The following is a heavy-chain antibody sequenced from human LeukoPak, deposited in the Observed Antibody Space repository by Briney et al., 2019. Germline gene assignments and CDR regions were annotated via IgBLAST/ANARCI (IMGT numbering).Heavy chain of an antibody. V-gene: IGHV3-73*01. CDR1: GFTFSGSA. J-gene: IGHJ4*02. Sequence: GGSLRLSCAASGFTFSGSAMHWVRQASGKGLEWVGRIRSKANSYATAYAASVKGRFTISRDDSKNTAYLQMNSLKTEDTAVYYCTRRSNGSGSYYRWGQGTLVTVSS. CDR3: TRRSNGSGSYYR. D-gene: IGHD3-10*01. CDR2: IRSKANSYAT.